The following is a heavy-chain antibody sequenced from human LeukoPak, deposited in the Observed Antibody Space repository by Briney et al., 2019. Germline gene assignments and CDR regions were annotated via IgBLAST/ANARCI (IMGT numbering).Heavy chain of an antibody. Sequence: GGSLRLSCAASGFTISSYAMSWVGQARGKGLEWVSAISGSGGSTYYADSVKGRFTISRDNSKNTLYLQMNSLRAEDTAVYYCAKNTVVVPAARSPSLYYYYGMDVWGQGTTVTVSS. J-gene: IGHJ6*02. D-gene: IGHD2-2*01. CDR3: AKNTVVVPAARSPSLYYYYGMDV. V-gene: IGHV3-23*01. CDR1: GFTISSYA. CDR2: ISGSGGST.